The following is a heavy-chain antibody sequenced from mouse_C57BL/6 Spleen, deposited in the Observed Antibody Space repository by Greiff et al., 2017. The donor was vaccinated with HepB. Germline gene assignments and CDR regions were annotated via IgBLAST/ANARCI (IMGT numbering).Heavy chain of an antibody. CDR2: INPYNGGT. CDR3: ATVVATDY. Sequence: EVKLMESGPVLVKPGASVKMSCKASGYTFTDYYMNWVKQSHGKSLEWIGVINPYNGGTSYNQKFKGKATLTVDKSSSTAYMELNSLTSEDSAVYYCATVVATDYWGQGTTLTVSS. V-gene: IGHV1-19*01. D-gene: IGHD1-1*01. J-gene: IGHJ2*01. CDR1: GYTFTDYY.